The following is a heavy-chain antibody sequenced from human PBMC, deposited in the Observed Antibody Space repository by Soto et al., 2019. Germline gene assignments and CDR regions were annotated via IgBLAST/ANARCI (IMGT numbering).Heavy chain of an antibody. CDR2: IIPIFGTA. V-gene: IGHV1-69*01. CDR1: GGNFSSYA. CDR3: ARGPILGLMVYAGYFDY. D-gene: IGHD2-8*01. Sequence: QVQLVQSGAGVKKPGSSVKVSCKASGGNFSSYAISWVRQAPGQGLEWMGGIIPIFGTANYAQKFQGRVTITADESTSTAYMELSSLRSEDTAVYYCARGPILGLMVYAGYFDYWGQGTLVTVSS. J-gene: IGHJ4*02.